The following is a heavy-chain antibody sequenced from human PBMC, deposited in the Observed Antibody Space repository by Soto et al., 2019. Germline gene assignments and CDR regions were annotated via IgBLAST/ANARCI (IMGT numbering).Heavy chain of an antibody. J-gene: IGHJ6*02. D-gene: IGHD2-2*01. CDR1: GGSISSYY. Sequence: SETLSLTCTVSGGSISSYYWSWIRQPPGKGLEWIGYIYYSGSTNYNPSLKSRVTISVDTSKNQFSLKLSSVTAADTAVYYCARRVPLATTFYYYYGMDVWGQGTTVTVSS. V-gene: IGHV4-59*08. CDR3: ARRVPLATTFYYYYGMDV. CDR2: IYYSGST.